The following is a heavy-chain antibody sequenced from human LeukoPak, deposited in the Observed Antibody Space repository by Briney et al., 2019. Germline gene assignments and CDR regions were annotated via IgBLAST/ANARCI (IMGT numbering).Heavy chain of an antibody. J-gene: IGHJ4*02. CDR3: AATYYGSGNVRDY. V-gene: IGHV1-58*02. Sequence: SVKVSCKASGFTFTSSAMQWVRQARGQRLGWIGWIVVGSGNTNYAQKFQERVTITRDMSTSTAYMELSSLRSEDTAVYYCAATYYGSGNVRDYWGQGTLVTVSS. CDR1: GFTFTSSA. D-gene: IGHD3-10*01. CDR2: IVVGSGNT.